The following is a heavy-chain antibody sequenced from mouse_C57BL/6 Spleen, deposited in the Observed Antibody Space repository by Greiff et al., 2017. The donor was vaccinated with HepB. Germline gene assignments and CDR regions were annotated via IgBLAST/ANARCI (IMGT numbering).Heavy chain of an antibody. J-gene: IGHJ2*01. D-gene: IGHD2-4*01. Sequence: EVKLEESGPGLVKPSQSLSLTCSVTGYSITSGYYWNWIRQFPGNKLEWMGYISYDGSNNYNPSLKNRISITRDTSKKQFFLKLNSVTTEDTATYYCARLLYDYEDYWGQGTTLTVSS. CDR3: ARLLYDYEDY. CDR2: ISYDGSN. CDR1: GYSITSGYY. V-gene: IGHV3-6*01.